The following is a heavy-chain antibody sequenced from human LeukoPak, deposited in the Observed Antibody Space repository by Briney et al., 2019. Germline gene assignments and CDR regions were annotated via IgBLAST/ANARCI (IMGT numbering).Heavy chain of an antibody. V-gene: IGHV4-34*01. CDR3: ARVTGYMIEDYFDY. CDR2: INHSGST. D-gene: IGHD3-22*01. J-gene: IGHJ4*02. CDR1: GGSFSGYY. Sequence: SETLSLTCAVYGGSFSGYYWSWLRQPPGKGMEWIGEINHSGSTNYNPSLTSRGTISVDTSKNQFSLKLSSVTAADTAVYYCARVTGYMIEDYFDYWGQGTLVTVSS.